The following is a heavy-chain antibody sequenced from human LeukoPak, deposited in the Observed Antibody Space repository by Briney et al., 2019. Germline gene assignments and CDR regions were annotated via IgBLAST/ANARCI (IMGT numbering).Heavy chain of an antibody. J-gene: IGHJ4*02. CDR3: AKAIVGAFDY. CDR1: GFTFSSYG. V-gene: IGHV3-30*18. Sequence: PGGSLRLSCAASGFTFSSYGMHWVRQAPGKGLEWVAVISYDGSNKYYADSVKGRFTISRDNSKNTLCLQMNSLRAEDTAVYYCAKAIVGAFDYWGQGTLVTVSS. D-gene: IGHD1-26*01. CDR2: ISYDGSNK.